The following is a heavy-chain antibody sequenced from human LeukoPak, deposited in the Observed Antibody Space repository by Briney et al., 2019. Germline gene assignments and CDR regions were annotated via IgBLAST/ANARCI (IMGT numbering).Heavy chain of an antibody. V-gene: IGHV1-69*05. CDR3: ASESNYGWFDP. J-gene: IGHJ5*02. CDR1: GGSFSSHA. Sequence: SVKVSCKASGGSFSSHAIAWVRQAPGQGPEWMGGIIPISGTANYAQKFQGRVTITTDESTSTAYMELSSLRSEDTAVYYCASESNYGWFDPWGQGTLVTVSS. D-gene: IGHD4-11*01. CDR2: IIPISGTA.